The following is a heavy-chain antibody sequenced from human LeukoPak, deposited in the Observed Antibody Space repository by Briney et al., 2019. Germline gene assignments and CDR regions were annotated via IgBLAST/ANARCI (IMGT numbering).Heavy chain of an antibody. CDR1: GYTFTTYD. J-gene: IGHJ4*02. CDR3: SSARAYSGTCESDLDY. D-gene: IGHD2-15*01. CDR2: MNPNSGNT. Sequence: ASVKVSCKASGYTFTTYDVNWVRQATGQGLEWMGWMNPNSGNTGYAQKFQGRVTMTKNTSITTAYMELSSLRSEDTAVYYCSSARAYSGTCESDLDYEVQGTVITVSS. V-gene: IGHV1-8*01.